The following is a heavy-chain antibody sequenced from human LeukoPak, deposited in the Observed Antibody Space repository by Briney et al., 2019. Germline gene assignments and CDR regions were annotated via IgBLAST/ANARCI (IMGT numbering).Heavy chain of an antibody. CDR2: INWNGGST. CDR3: ARDRIAARPRGDYYYMDV. V-gene: IGHV3-20*04. D-gene: IGHD6-6*01. J-gene: IGHJ6*03. CDR1: GFTFDDYG. Sequence: PGGSLRLSCAGSGFTFDDYGMSWVRQAPGKGMKWVSGINWNGGSTCYADSVRGRFTISRDNAKNSLYLQMNSLRAEDTALYYCARDRIAARPRGDYYYMDVWGKGTTVTVSS.